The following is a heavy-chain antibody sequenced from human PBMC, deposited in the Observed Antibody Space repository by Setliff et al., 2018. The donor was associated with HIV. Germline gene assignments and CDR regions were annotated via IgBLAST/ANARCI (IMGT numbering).Heavy chain of an antibody. J-gene: IGHJ4*02. Sequence: PSETLSLTCTVSGGSMSTYYWSWIRQPPGEGLEWIGYIYTSGSTNYNPSLRSRVTISVDTSKNHFSLRLSSVTAADTAVYYCARQKTVTTYFDYWGQGTLVTVSS. CDR3: ARQKTVTTYFDY. CDR2: IYTSGST. V-gene: IGHV4-59*08. D-gene: IGHD4-17*01. CDR1: GGSMSTYY.